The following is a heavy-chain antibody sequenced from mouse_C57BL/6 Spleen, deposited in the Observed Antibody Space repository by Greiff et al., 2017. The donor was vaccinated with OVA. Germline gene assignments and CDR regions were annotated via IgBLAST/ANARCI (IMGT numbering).Heavy chain of an antibody. Sequence: EVQLQQSGPELVKPGASVKMSCKASGYTYTDYNMHWVKQSHGKSLEWIGYINPNNGGTSYNQKFKGKATLTVNKSSSTAYMELRSLTSEDSAVYYCARSDYYGSSYGFDYWGQGTTLTVSS. CDR2: INPNNGGT. CDR3: ARSDYYGSSYGFDY. CDR1: GYTYTDYN. D-gene: IGHD1-1*01. J-gene: IGHJ2*01. V-gene: IGHV1-22*01.